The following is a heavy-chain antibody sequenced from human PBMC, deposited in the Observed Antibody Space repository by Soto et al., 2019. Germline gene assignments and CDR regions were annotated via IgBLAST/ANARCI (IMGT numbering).Heavy chain of an antibody. Sequence: PSETLSLTCTVSGGSISSYYWSWIRQPPGKGLEWIGYIYYSGSTNYNPSLKSRVTISVDTSKNQFSLKLSSVTAADTAVYYCARELYRYDSSGYYSWPLGYWGQGTLVTVSS. CDR2: IYYSGST. V-gene: IGHV4-59*01. CDR1: GGSISSYY. D-gene: IGHD3-22*01. J-gene: IGHJ4*02. CDR3: ARELYRYDSSGYYSWPLGY.